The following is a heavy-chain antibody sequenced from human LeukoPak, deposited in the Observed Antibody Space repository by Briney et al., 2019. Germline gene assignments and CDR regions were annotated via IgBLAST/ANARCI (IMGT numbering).Heavy chain of an antibody. CDR2: ISGSGEKT. CDR3: AKDRSDNTSWYVGSH. J-gene: IGHJ4*02. Sequence: QPGGSLRLSCAASGFSFSTYAMSWIRQAPGKGLEWVSGISGSGEKTYYEDSVKGRFTISRDNSKNTLYLQMNSLRADDTAVYYCAKDRSDNTSWYVGSHWGQGTLVTVSS. V-gene: IGHV3-23*01. D-gene: IGHD2-15*01. CDR1: GFSFSTYA.